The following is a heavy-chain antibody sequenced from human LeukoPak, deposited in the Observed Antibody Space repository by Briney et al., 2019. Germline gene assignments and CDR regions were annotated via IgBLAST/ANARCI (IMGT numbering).Heavy chain of an antibody. Sequence: PGGSLRLSCAASGFTFSSYNMNWVRQAPGKGLEWISYISSSSSTIYYADSVKGRFTISRDNAKNSLYLQMNSLRAEDTAVYYCARVRGYYFDYWGQGTLVTVSS. CDR1: GFTFSSYN. CDR3: ARVRGYYFDY. D-gene: IGHD3-10*01. CDR2: ISSSSSTI. J-gene: IGHJ4*02. V-gene: IGHV3-48*04.